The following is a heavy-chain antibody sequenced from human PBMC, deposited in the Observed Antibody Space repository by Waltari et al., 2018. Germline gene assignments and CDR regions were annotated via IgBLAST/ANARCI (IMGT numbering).Heavy chain of an antibody. J-gene: IGHJ3*01. CDR3: ATYIGASIGTAAFDV. Sequence: QLQLQESGPGLVKPSETLSLTCSVSGVSITSNRHYWGWIRQPPGQGPEWLATMSYRGATYTSPSLKSRVTISRDTSNNQLSLTLRSVTAADTAVYYCATYIGASIGTAAFDVWGQGTMVNVSS. V-gene: IGHV4-39*01. D-gene: IGHD5-12*01. CDR2: MSYRGAT. CDR1: GVSITSNRHY.